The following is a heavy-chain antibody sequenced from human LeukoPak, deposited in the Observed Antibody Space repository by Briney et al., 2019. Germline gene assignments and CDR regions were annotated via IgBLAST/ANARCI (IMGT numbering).Heavy chain of an antibody. D-gene: IGHD3-10*01. CDR1: GHSFTSYG. J-gene: IGHJ6*02. Sequence: ASVKVSCKASGHSFTSYGFTWVRRAPGQGLEWMGWVSAYDSSTNYAQKIRGRVTMTTDASKNTVYMELRSLRFDDTAVYYCARGGRDGMDVWGQGTTVTVSS. CDR2: VSAYDSST. CDR3: ARGGRDGMDV. V-gene: IGHV1-18*01.